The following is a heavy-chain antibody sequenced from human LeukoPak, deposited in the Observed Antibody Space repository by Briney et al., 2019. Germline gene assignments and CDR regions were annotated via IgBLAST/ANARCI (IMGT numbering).Heavy chain of an antibody. D-gene: IGHD2-15*01. Sequence: GGSLRLSCAASGFTFSSYGMHWVRQAPGKGLEWVSYISSSSSYTNYADSVKGRFTISRDNAKNSLYLQMNSLRAEDTAVYYCARDWPADIVVVVAAEGAFDIWGQGTMVTVSS. CDR1: GFTFSSYG. J-gene: IGHJ3*02. V-gene: IGHV3-21*05. CDR3: ARDWPADIVVVVAAEGAFDI. CDR2: ISSSSSYT.